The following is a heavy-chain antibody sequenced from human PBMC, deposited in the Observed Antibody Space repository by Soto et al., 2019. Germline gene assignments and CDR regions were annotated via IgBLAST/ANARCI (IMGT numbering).Heavy chain of an antibody. Sequence: QVQLQQWGAGLLKPSETLSLTCAVYGGSFSGYYWSWIRQPPGKGLEWIGEINHSGSTNYNPSLKSRVTISVDTSKNQFSLKLSSLTAADTAVYYCARGSVTTVTPFYDYWGQGTLVTVSS. J-gene: IGHJ4*02. CDR3: ARGSVTTVTPFYDY. V-gene: IGHV4-34*01. CDR1: GGSFSGYY. D-gene: IGHD4-17*01. CDR2: INHSGST.